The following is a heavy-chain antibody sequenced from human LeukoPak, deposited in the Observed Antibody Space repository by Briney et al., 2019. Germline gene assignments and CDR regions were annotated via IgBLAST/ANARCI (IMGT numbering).Heavy chain of an antibody. CDR2: IKSKPVGETT. CDR1: GFTFNEFG. Sequence: GGSLRLSCAASGFTFNEFGVRWVRQAPGKGLEWVGRIKSKPVGETTSYAAPVIGRFTISRDDSRNTLYLQMNSLKTEDTALYYCTTCGGDCYFNYWGQGTLVTVSS. J-gene: IGHJ4*02. D-gene: IGHD2-21*02. V-gene: IGHV3-15*01. CDR3: TTCGGDCYFNY.